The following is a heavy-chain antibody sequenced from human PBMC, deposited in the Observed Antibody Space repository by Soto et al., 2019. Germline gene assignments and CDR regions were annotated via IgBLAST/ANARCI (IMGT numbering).Heavy chain of an antibody. CDR2: MNPNSGNT. D-gene: IGHD3-22*01. CDR1: GYTFTSYD. V-gene: IGHV1-8*01. J-gene: IGHJ4*02. Sequence: ASVKVSCKASGYTFTSYDINWVRQATGQGFEYLGWMNPNSGNTGYVKKFQGRVTMTRDTSMSTAYMELSSLRSEDTAVCYCARSRANSYVSLGYYSSTSAYWGQGTLLTVSS. CDR3: ARSRANSYVSLGYYSSTSAY.